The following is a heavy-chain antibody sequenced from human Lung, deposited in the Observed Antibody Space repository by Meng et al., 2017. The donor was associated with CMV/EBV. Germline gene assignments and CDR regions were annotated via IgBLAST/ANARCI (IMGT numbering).Heavy chain of an antibody. J-gene: IGHJ5*02. Sequence: SCAASGFTFSSYAMHWVRQAPGKGLEWVAVISYDGSNKYYADSVKGRFTISRDNSKNTLYLQKNSLRAEDTAVYYCATDGGAAAGTTPRGPWGQGTLVTVSS. CDR2: ISYDGSNK. CDR3: ATDGGAAAGTTPRGP. D-gene: IGHD6-13*01. CDR1: GFTFSSYA. V-gene: IGHV3-30*04.